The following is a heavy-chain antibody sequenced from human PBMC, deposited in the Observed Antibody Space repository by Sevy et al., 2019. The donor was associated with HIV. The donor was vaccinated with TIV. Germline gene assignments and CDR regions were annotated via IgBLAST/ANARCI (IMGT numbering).Heavy chain of an antibody. V-gene: IGHV3-48*03. Sequence: GGSLRLSCAVSGFIFSSFEMNWVRQAPGKGLEWVSSISTSGSNRYYADSVKGRVTISRDNAKKSLYRQMNSLGAEDTAIYFCAKRGGQYDLGMDVWGQGTTVTVSS. J-gene: IGHJ6*02. CDR1: GFIFSSFE. D-gene: IGHD1-1*01. CDR3: AKRGGQYDLGMDV. CDR2: ISTSGSNR.